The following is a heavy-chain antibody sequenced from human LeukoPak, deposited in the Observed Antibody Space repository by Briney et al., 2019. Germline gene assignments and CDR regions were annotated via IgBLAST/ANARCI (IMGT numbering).Heavy chain of an antibody. Sequence: SETLSLTCAVYGGSFSGYYWSWIRQPPGKGLEWIGEINHSGSTNYNPSLKSRVTISVDTSKNHFSLKLSSVTAADTAVYYCARALIAAAEEFSFDYWGQGTLVTVSS. V-gene: IGHV4-34*01. D-gene: IGHD6-13*01. J-gene: IGHJ4*02. CDR2: INHSGST. CDR3: ARALIAAAEEFSFDY. CDR1: GGSFSGYY.